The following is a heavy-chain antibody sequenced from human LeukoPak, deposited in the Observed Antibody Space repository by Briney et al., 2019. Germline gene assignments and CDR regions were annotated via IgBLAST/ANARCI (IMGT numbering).Heavy chain of an antibody. V-gene: IGHV3-9*01. CDR1: GFTFDDYA. Sequence: PGGSLRLSCAASGFTFDDYAMHWVRQAPGKGLKWVSGISWNSGSIGYADSVKGRFTISRDNAKNSLYLQMNSLRAEDTALYYCAKDISSSGHYYFDYWGQGTLVTVSS. CDR3: AKDISSSGHYYFDY. CDR2: ISWNSGSI. D-gene: IGHD6-19*01. J-gene: IGHJ4*02.